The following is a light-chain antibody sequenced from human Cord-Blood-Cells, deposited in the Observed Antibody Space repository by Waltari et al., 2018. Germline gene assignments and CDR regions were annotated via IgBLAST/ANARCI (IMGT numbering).Light chain of an antibody. CDR2: GAS. V-gene: IGKV3-15*01. CDR3: QQYNNWPLT. CDR1: QSVSSN. Sequence: DIVMTQPPATLSVSPGERATLSCRASQSVSSNLAWYQQKPGQAPRLLIYGASTRATGIPARFSGSGSGTEFTLTISSLQSEDFAVYYCQQYNNWPLTFGQGTKVEIK. J-gene: IGKJ1*01.